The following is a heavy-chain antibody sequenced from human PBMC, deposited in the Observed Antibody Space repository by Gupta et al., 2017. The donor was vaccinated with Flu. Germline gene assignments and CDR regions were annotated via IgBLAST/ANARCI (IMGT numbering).Heavy chain of an antibody. V-gene: IGHV3-21*01. CDR2: ISSSSSYI. D-gene: IGHD2-21*01. CDR3: ARDGGGEIDF. J-gene: IGHJ4*02. CDR1: GFLFSSYT. Sequence: ELQLVESGGGLVKRGGSLRLSCEASGFLFSSYTMNWVRQAPGKGLEWVSSISSSSSYIYYLESVKGRFTIPRDNAKNSLYLQMNSLRAEDTAIYYCARDGGGEIDFGGQGTLVTVSS.